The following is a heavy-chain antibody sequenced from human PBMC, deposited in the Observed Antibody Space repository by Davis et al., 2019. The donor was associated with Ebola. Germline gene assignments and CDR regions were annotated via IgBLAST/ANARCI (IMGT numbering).Heavy chain of an antibody. J-gene: IGHJ4*02. Sequence: ESLKISCAASGFTFSSYWMSWVRQAPGKGLEWVATINQDGTTKVYVDSMKGRFTISRDNAKSSVYLQMDGLRAEDTAVYYCARPDRSISTTPGYWGQGTLVTVSS. CDR2: INQDGTTK. CDR1: GFTFSSYW. V-gene: IGHV3-7*01. CDR3: ARPDRSISTTPGY. D-gene: IGHD1-1*01.